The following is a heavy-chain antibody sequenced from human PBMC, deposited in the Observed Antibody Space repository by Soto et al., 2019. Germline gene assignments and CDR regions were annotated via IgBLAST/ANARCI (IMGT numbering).Heavy chain of an antibody. J-gene: IGHJ4*02. V-gene: IGHV3-21*01. D-gene: IGHD6-6*01. CDR3: ARSGSIAALGY. CDR2: ISSSSSYI. CDR1: GFTFSSYS. Sequence: EGSLRLSCAASGFTFSSYSMNWVPQAPGKGLEWVSSISSSSSYIYYADSVKGRFTSSRDNAKNSLYLQMNSLRAEYTAVYYCARSGSIAALGYWGQGTLVTVSS.